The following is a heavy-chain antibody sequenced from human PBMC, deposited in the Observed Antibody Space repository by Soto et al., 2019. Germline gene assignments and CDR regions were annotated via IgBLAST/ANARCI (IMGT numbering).Heavy chain of an antibody. J-gene: IGHJ4*02. CDR3: ARGALWFGESRGETLDY. V-gene: IGHV4-31*03. Sequence: QVQLQESGPGLVKPSQTLSLTCTVSGGSISSGGYYWSWIRQHPGKGLEWIGYIYYSGSTYYNPSLKSRGTISVDTSKNLCALKLSSVSAADTAVYYCARGALWFGESRGETLDYWGQGTLVTVSS. CDR2: IYYSGST. CDR1: GGSISSGGYY. D-gene: IGHD3-10*01.